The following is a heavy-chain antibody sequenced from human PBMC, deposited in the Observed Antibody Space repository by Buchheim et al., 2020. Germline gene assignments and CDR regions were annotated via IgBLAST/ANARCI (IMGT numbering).Heavy chain of an antibody. J-gene: IGHJ4*01. V-gene: IGHV4-39*01. D-gene: IGHD4-17*01. CDR3: ASHDYGVGFDY. CDR2: MYYSGST. Sequence: QLFLQESGPGLVKSSETLSLTCSVSGGSIRTSSFYWGWVRQPPGEGLEWIGTMYYSGSTYYNPSLESRVTISGDTSKNQFSLKLRSVTAADTAVYYCASHDYGVGFDYWGHGTL. CDR1: GGSIRTSSFY.